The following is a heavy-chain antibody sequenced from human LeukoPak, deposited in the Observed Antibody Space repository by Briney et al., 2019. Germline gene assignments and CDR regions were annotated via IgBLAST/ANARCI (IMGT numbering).Heavy chain of an antibody. CDR3: ARPSSSGYYYVGNDWYFDL. CDR2: IYTSGST. D-gene: IGHD3-22*01. V-gene: IGHV4-61*02. J-gene: IGHJ2*01. Sequence: SQTLSLTCTVSGGSISSDNYYWSWIRQPAGKGLEWIGRIYTSGSTNYNPSLKSRVTMSLDTSKNQFSLNLSSVTAADTAVYYCARPSSSGYYYVGNDWYFDLWGRGTLVTVSS. CDR1: GGSISSDNYY.